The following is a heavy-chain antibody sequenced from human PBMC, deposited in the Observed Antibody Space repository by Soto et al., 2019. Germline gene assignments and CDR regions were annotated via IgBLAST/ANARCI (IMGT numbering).Heavy chain of an antibody. CDR1: GFTVSSNY. V-gene: IGHV3-66*01. CDR2: IYSGGST. J-gene: IGHJ4*02. CDR3: ARDPLSAFDY. Sequence: GGSLRLSCAASGFTVSSNYMSWVRQAPGKGLEWVSVIYSGGSTYYADSVKGRFTISRDDSRNTLYLQMNSLRAEDTAVYYCARDPLSAFDYWGQGTLVTVSS.